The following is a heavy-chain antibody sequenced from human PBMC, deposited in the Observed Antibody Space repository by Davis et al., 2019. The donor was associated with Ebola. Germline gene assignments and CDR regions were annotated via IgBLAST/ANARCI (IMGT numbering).Heavy chain of an antibody. J-gene: IGHJ4*02. CDR1: GFPFSNYW. V-gene: IGHV3-74*01. CDR3: ARDEVGGYDY. CDR2: LNSDGSTT. Sequence: PGGSLRLSCAVSGFPFSNYWMRWVRQAPGKGLVWVSRLNSDGSTTRYADSVQGRFTISRDNAKNTLYLQMNDLRAEDTALYYCARDEVGGYDYWGQGTLVTVSS. D-gene: IGHD1-26*01.